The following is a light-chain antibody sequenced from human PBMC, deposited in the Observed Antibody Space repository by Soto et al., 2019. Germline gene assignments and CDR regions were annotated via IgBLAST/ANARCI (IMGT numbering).Light chain of an antibody. CDR3: MQALQTPLT. Sequence: DMVMTQSPLSLPVTPGEPASISCRSSQSLLYSNGYNYLDWYLQRPGQSPQLLIYLGSNRASGVPDRFSGSGSGTDFTLKISRVEAEDVGVYYCMQALQTPLTFGGGTKVEI. J-gene: IGKJ4*01. V-gene: IGKV2-28*01. CDR2: LGS. CDR1: QSLLYSNGYNY.